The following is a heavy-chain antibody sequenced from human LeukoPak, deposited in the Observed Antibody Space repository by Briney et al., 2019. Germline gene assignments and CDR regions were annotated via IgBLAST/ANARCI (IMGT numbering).Heavy chain of an antibody. V-gene: IGHV5-51*01. Sequence: GESLNISCKGSGYIFTSYWIGWVRQMPGKGLEWMGIIYPGDSDTRYSPSFQGQVTISADKSINTAYLQWSSLKASDTAMYYCARGGSGSYYPNDAFDIWGQGTMVTVSS. CDR2: IYPGDSDT. CDR3: ARGGSGSYYPNDAFDI. D-gene: IGHD3-10*01. J-gene: IGHJ3*02. CDR1: GYIFTSYW.